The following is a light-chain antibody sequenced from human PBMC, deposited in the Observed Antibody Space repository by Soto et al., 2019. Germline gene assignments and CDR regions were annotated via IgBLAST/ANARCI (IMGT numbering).Light chain of an antibody. CDR2: EVT. CDR3: ISYRGSSTLT. Sequence: QSALTQPASVSGSPGQSITISCTGTSNDVGAYDYVSWYQQHPGKAPKLIIYEVTYRPSGVSNRFSGSQSGNTASLTISGLQAEDEADYYCISYRGSSTLTFGGGTKLTVL. J-gene: IGLJ2*01. V-gene: IGLV2-14*01. CDR1: SNDVGAYDY.